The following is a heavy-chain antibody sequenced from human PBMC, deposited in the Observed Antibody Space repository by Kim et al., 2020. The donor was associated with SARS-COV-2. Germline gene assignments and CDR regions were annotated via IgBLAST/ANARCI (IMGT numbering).Heavy chain of an antibody. V-gene: IGHV1-69*13. CDR3: ARDRGAYYYDSSGYRNNDY. Sequence: SVKVSCKASGGTFSSYAISWVRQAPGQGLEWMGGIIPIFGTANYAQKFQGRVTITADGSTSTAYMELSSLRSEDTAVYYCARDRGAYYYDSSGYRNNDYWGQGTLVTVSS. D-gene: IGHD3-22*01. CDR1: GGTFSSYA. J-gene: IGHJ4*02. CDR2: IIPIFGTA.